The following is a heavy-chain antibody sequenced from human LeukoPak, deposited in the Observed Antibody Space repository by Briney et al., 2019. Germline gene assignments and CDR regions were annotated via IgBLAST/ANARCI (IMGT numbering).Heavy chain of an antibody. CDR3: ARAGWYNWNDDLDY. CDR2: ISDYSGDT. J-gene: IGHJ4*02. D-gene: IGHD1-1*01. V-gene: IGHV1-18*01. CDR1: GYTFTSYG. Sequence: GASVKVSCKASGYTFTSYGISWVRQAPGQGLEWMGWISDYSGDTNYAQKLQGRVTMTTDTSTSTAYMELRSLRSDDTAVYYCARAGWYNWNDDLDYWGQGTLVTVSS.